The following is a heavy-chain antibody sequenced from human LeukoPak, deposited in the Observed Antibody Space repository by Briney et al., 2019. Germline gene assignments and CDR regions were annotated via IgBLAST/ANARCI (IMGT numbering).Heavy chain of an antibody. CDR3: ARVGFGCSGGSCYSYYYYYYMDV. CDR2: IYTSGST. CDR1: GGSISSYY. V-gene: IGHV4-4*07. D-gene: IGHD2-15*01. J-gene: IGHJ6*03. Sequence: PSETLSLTCTVSGGSISSYYWSWIRQPAGKGLEWIGRIYTSGSTNYIPSLKSRVTISVDTSKNQFSLKLSSVTAADTAVYYCARVGFGCSGGSCYSYYYYYYMDVWGKGTTVTISS.